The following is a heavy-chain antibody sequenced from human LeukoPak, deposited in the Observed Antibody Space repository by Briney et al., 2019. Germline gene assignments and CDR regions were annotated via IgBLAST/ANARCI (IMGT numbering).Heavy chain of an antibody. CDR1: GDSVSSNSAA. Sequence: SQTLSLTCAISGDSVSSNSAAWNWIRQSPSRGLEWLGRTYYRSKWYNDYAVSVKSRITINPDTSKNQFSLQLNSVTPEDSGVYYCARGVDLGYCSSTSCYSNWFDPWGQGTLVTVSS. D-gene: IGHD2-2*01. CDR3: ARGVDLGYCSSTSCYSNWFDP. V-gene: IGHV6-1*01. J-gene: IGHJ5*02. CDR2: TYYRSKWYN.